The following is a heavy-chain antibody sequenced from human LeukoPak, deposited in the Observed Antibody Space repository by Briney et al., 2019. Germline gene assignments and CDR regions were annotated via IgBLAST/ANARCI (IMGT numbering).Heavy chain of an antibody. CDR3: AKSRIVDRRGYFDY. Sequence: GGSLRLSCSASGFTFSDHYMSRIRQAPGKGLEWVSYISSSGSTIYYADSVKDRFTISRDDSKNTLYLQMHSLGAEDTAVYYCAKSRIVDRRGYFDYWGQGTLVTVSS. V-gene: IGHV3-11*01. D-gene: IGHD2-15*01. CDR1: GFTFSDHY. CDR2: ISSSGSTI. J-gene: IGHJ4*02.